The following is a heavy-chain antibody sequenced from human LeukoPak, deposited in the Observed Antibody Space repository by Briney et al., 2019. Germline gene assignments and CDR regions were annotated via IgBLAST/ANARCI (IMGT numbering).Heavy chain of an antibody. D-gene: IGHD3-10*01. CDR2: IIPIFGTA. V-gene: IGHV1-69*05. CDR3: ARFDLTPYYYDSGSHHWYFDL. Sequence: GSSVKVSCKASGGTFSSYAISWVRQAPGQGLEWMGGIIPIFGTANYAQKFQGRVTITTDESTSTAYMELSSLRSEDTAVYYCARFDLTPYYYDSGSHHWYFDLWGRGTLVTVSS. CDR1: GGTFSSYA. J-gene: IGHJ2*01.